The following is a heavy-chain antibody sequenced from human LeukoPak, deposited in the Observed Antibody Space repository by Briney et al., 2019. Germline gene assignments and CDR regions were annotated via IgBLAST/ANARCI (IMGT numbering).Heavy chain of an antibody. D-gene: IGHD3-3*01. CDR2: ISWNSGSI. J-gene: IGHJ4*02. V-gene: IGHV3-9*01. Sequence: HPGRSLRLSCAGSGFIFNNYAMHWVRQPPGKGLEWVSGISWNSGSIDYADSVKGRFTISRDIAKNTLYLQMNSLRAEDTGVYYCAKDHYWSIDYWGRGTLVTVSS. CDR1: GFIFNNYA. CDR3: AKDHYWSIDY.